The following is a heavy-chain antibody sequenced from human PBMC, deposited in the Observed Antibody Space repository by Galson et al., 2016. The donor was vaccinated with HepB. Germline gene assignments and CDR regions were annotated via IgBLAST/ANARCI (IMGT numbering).Heavy chain of an antibody. CDR1: GYSFTSYW. D-gene: IGHD3-22*01. CDR2: IYPGDSET. V-gene: IGHV5-51*01. J-gene: IGHJ4*02. CDR3: ARGRYYYDTTPSPTYYFDY. Sequence: QSGAEVKKPGESLRISCKGSGYSFTSYWIAWVRQMTGKGLEWMGIIYPGDSETRYSPPFEGHVTMSADKSLSTAYLQWSSLEASDTAMYYCARGRYYYDTTPSPTYYFDYWGQGTLVIVSS.